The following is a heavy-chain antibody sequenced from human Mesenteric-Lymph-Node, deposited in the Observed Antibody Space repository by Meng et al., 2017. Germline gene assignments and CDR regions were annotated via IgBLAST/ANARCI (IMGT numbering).Heavy chain of an antibody. Sequence: QAPMVQSGGEVKKPGASVQVSCKASGYTFTNYGNTWVRQAPGQGLEWMGWINAYNGDTNYAQTLQGRVTMTTDTSTSTAYMELRSLRSDDTAVYYCARVEVGITSGDYWGQGTLVTVSS. V-gene: IGHV1-18*01. J-gene: IGHJ4*02. CDR3: ARVEVGITSGDY. D-gene: IGHD1-26*01. CDR1: GYTFTNYG. CDR2: INAYNGDT.